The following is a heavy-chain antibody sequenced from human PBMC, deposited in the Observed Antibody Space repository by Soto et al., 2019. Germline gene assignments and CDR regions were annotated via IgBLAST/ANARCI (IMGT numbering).Heavy chain of an antibody. Sequence: GPPLVNPTQTLTLTCTFSGFSLSTSGMCVSWVRQPPGKALEWLALIDWDDDKYYSTSLKTRLTISKDTSKNQVVLTMTNMDPVDTATYYCARISRQRMIVGRGYYYYGMDVWGQGTTVTVSS. V-gene: IGHV2-70*20. J-gene: IGHJ6*02. CDR2: IDWDDDK. CDR1: GFSLSTSGMC. D-gene: IGHD3-22*01. CDR3: ARISRQRMIVGRGYYYYGMDV.